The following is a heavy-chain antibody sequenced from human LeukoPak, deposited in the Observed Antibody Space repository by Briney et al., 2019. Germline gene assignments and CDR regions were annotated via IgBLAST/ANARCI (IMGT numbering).Heavy chain of an antibody. CDR2: IHYSGST. CDR3: ARGYCSGGSCYSYYYYNYMDV. J-gene: IGHJ6*03. CDR1: GGSISSSYY. D-gene: IGHD2-15*01. V-gene: IGHV4-39*07. Sequence: LSETLSLTCTVSGGSISSSYYWGWIRQPPGKGLEWIGSIHYSGSTNYNPSLKSRVTISVDTSKNQFSLKLSSVTAADTAVYYCARGYCSGGSCYSYYYYNYMDVWGKGTTVTVSS.